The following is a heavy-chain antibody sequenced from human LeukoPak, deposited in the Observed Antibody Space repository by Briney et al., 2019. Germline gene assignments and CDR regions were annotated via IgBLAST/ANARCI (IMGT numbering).Heavy chain of an antibody. Sequence: SETLSLTRTVSGGSISSYYWSWIRQPPGKGLEWIGYIYYSGSTNYNTSLKSRVTISVDTSKNQFSLKLSSVTAADTAVYYCAGTYYGFWSGYYPHYYYYYMDVWGKGTTVTVSS. CDR2: IYYSGST. CDR3: AGTYYGFWSGYYPHYYYYYMDV. D-gene: IGHD3-3*01. J-gene: IGHJ6*03. CDR1: GGSISSYY. V-gene: IGHV4-59*01.